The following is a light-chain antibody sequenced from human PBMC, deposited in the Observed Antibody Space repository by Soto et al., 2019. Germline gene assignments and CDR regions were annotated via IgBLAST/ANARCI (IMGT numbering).Light chain of an antibody. CDR2: EVS. Sequence: QSVLTQPASVSGSPGQSITISCTGTSSDVGGYNYVSRYQQHPGKAPKLMIYEVSNRPSGVSNRFSGSKSGNTASLTISGLQAEDEADYYCSSYTSRSTLVFGGGTQLTVL. CDR3: SSYTSRSTLV. J-gene: IGLJ3*02. V-gene: IGLV2-14*01. CDR1: SSDVGGYNY.